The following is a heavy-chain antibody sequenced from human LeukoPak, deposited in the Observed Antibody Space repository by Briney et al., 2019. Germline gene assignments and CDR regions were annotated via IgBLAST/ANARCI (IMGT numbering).Heavy chain of an antibody. CDR2: ISGSGGST. Sequence: GGTLRLSCAASGFTFSSYGMSWVRQAPGKGLEWVSAISGSGGSTYYADSVKGRFTISRDNAKNSVYLHMNSLRAEDTALYYCARLSAYYYGSFFYYYMDVWGKGTTVTVSS. CDR1: GFTFSSYG. V-gene: IGHV3-23*01. CDR3: ARLSAYYYGSFFYYYMDV. D-gene: IGHD3-10*01. J-gene: IGHJ6*03.